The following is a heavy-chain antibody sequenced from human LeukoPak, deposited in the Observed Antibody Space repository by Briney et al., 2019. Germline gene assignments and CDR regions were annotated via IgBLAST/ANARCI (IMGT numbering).Heavy chain of an antibody. CDR3: VRDPYCSGGSCYQD. Sequence: GGSLRLSCPASGLTVSNNYMRWVRQPPGKGLEGVSVLYSGGSTYYADSVKGRFTISRDSSKNTLYLQMNSLRAEDTAVYYCVRDPYCSGGSCYQDWGQGTLVTVSS. J-gene: IGHJ4*02. CDR2: LYSGGST. CDR1: GLTVSNNY. D-gene: IGHD2-15*01. V-gene: IGHV3-66*01.